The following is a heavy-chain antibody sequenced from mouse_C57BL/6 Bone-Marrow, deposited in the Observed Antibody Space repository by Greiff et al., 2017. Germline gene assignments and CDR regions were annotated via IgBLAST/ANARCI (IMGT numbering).Heavy chain of an antibody. CDR1: GYTFTSYW. Sequence: VQLQQSGAELVKPGASVKLSCKASGYTFTSYWMQWVKQRPGQGLEWIGEIDPSDSYTNYNQKFKGKATLTVDTSTSTAYMQLSSLTSEDSAVDYCVRDYYGSSYDLYFDFWGTGTTVTVSS. D-gene: IGHD1-1*01. V-gene: IGHV1-50*01. CDR2: IDPSDSYT. CDR3: VRDYYGSSYDLYFDF. J-gene: IGHJ1*03.